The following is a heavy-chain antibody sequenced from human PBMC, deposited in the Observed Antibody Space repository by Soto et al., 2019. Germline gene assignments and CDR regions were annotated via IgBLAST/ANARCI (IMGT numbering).Heavy chain of an antibody. CDR2: IIPILGST. Sequence: QLQLLQSGAELREPGSSVRVSCTPSGGTFVSSAFAWVRQAPGGKIEWMGGIIPILGSTKYAEKFLSRLKIRADVSSRTAYLELSSLTFDDTAVYFCAKKNPHGDSNKTWLDPWGQGALVTVST. CDR1: GGTFVSSA. CDR3: AKKNPHGDSNKTWLDP. V-gene: IGHV1-69*01. J-gene: IGHJ5*02. D-gene: IGHD2-8*01.